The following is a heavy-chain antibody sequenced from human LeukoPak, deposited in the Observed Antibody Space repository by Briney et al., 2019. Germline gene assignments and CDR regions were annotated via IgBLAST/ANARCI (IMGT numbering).Heavy chain of an antibody. CDR3: ARQLSGWYDADPY. J-gene: IGHJ4*02. CDR1: GFAFSSYW. D-gene: IGHD6-19*01. V-gene: IGHV3-7*05. Sequence: PGGSLRLSCAASGFAFSSYWMSWVRQAPGKGLEWMANIKEDGSRNHYVDSVKGRFTISRDNAKSSLYLQMNRLRVEDTAVYYCARQLSGWYDADPYWGQGTLVTVSS. CDR2: IKEDGSRN.